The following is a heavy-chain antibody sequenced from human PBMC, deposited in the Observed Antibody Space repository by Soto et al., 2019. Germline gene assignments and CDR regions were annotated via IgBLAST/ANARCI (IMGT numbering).Heavy chain of an antibody. J-gene: IGHJ4*02. Sequence: PGGSLRLSCAASGFTFSNYAMSWVRQAPGKGLEWVSGISNTGGSTGYADSVKGRFTISRDNSKNTLYLEMSSLRPEDTAVYYCAKGPRYYGSASPPQDFDYWGQGTLVTVSS. CDR1: GFTFSNYA. CDR3: AKGPRYYGSASPPQDFDY. D-gene: IGHD3-10*01. CDR2: ISNTGGST. V-gene: IGHV3-23*01.